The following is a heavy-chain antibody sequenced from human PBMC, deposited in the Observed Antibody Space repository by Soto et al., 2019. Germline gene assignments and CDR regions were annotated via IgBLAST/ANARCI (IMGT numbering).Heavy chain of an antibody. CDR3: ARIRMGDAYNYDAFDI. D-gene: IGHD1-26*01. J-gene: IGHJ3*02. V-gene: IGHV2-70*11. CDR1: GFSLSTSGVG. CDR2: IDWDDDK. Sequence: SGPTLVYPTQTLTLTCTFSGFSLSTSGVGVGWIRQPPGKALEWLARIDWDDDKYYSTSLKTRLTISKDTSKNQVVLTMTNMDPVDTATYYCARIRMGDAYNYDAFDIWGQGTIVTVSS.